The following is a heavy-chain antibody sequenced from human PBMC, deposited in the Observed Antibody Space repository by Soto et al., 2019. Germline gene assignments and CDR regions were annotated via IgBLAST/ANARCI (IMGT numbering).Heavy chain of an antibody. D-gene: IGHD5-18*01. V-gene: IGHV3-33*01. CDR1: GITFGIYG. CDR3: AMGYSYAPFDP. CDR2: IWFDGSTQ. J-gene: IGHJ5*02. Sequence: GGSLRLSCAASGITFGIYGMHWVRQAPGKGLEWLAVIWFDGSTQYYADSVKGRFTISRDNAKNTLYVQMNSLRAEDTAIYYCAMGYSYAPFDPWGQGTLVTVSS.